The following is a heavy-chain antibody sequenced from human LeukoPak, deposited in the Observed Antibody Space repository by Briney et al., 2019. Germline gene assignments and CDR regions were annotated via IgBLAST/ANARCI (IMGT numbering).Heavy chain of an antibody. CDR3: VKEPHYYDRSGDF. Sequence: TGGSLRLSCAASGFTFDDYAMHWVRQAPGKGLEWVSLIGGDGGSTYYADSVKGRFTISRDNSKNSLFLQMKSLRTDVTALYYCVKEPHYYDRSGDFWGQGTLVTVSS. D-gene: IGHD3-22*01. V-gene: IGHV3-43*02. CDR1: GFTFDDYA. J-gene: IGHJ4*02. CDR2: IGGDGGST.